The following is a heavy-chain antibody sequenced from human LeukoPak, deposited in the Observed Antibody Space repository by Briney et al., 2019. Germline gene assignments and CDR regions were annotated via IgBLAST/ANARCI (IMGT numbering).Heavy chain of an antibody. CDR1: GGSISTGGYY. J-gene: IGHJ6*02. V-gene: IGHV4-34*01. CDR2: INHSGST. CDR3: ATLSSSSWYYYGMDV. Sequence: SETLSLTCTVSGGSISTGGYYWSWIRQPPGKGLEWIGEINHSGSTNYNPSLKSRVTISVDTSKDQFSLKLSSVTAADTAVYYCATLSSSSWYYYGMDVWGQGTTVTVSS. D-gene: IGHD6-13*01.